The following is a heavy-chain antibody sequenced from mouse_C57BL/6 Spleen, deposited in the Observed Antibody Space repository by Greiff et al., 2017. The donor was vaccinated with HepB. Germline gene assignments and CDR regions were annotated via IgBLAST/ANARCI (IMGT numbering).Heavy chain of an antibody. CDR2: IDPSDSYT. V-gene: IGHV1-59*01. J-gene: IGHJ4*01. Sequence: VQLQQPGAELVRPGPSVKLSCKASGYTFTSYWMHWVKQRPGQGLEWIGVIDPSDSYTNYNQKFKGKATLTVDTSSSTAYMQLSSLTSEDSAVYYCARPSTRDYAMDYWGQGTSVTVSS. CDR3: ARPSTRDYAMDY. D-gene: IGHD3-3*01. CDR1: GYTFTSYW.